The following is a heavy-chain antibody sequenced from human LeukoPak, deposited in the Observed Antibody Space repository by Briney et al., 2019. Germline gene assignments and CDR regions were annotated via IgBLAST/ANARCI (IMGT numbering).Heavy chain of an antibody. CDR2: NDRSGNT. CDR3: AKLDGYYYGSGSYCSY. CDR1: GFTVNNHF. J-gene: IGHJ4*02. Sequence: GGSLRLSCVASGFTVNNHFMSWVRQAPGKGLEWVSLNDRSGNTYYADSVKGRFTISRDNSKNTLYLQMNSLRAEDTAVYYCAKLDGYYYGSGSYCSYWGQGTLVTVSS. D-gene: IGHD3-10*01. V-gene: IGHV3-53*01.